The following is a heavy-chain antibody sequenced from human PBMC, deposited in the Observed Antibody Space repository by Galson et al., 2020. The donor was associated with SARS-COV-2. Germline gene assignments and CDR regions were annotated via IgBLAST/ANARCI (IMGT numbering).Heavy chain of an antibody. V-gene: IGHV3-13*01. CDR2: IGTEGDT. D-gene: IGHD6-19*01. CDR1: GFKFSSYD. J-gene: IGHJ4*02. Sequence: GGSLRLSCAASGFKFSSYDMHWVRQVIGTGLEWVSLIGTEGDTDYPDTAKGRFTISRENAKNSLFLQMTRLRAEDTAVYYCARGDLSTGWFFDYWGQGTLVTVSS. CDR3: ARGDLSTGWFFDY.